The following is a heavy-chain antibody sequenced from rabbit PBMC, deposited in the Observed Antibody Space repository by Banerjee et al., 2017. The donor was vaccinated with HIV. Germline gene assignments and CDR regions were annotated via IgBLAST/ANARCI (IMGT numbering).Heavy chain of an antibody. D-gene: IGHD4-1*01. CDR3: ARDLAGVIGWNFNL. CDR2: IYGGGSGST. J-gene: IGHJ4*01. V-gene: IGHV1S45*01. Sequence: QQQLEESGGGLVKPGGTLTLTCKASGIDFSSYYYMCWVRQAPGKGLEWIACIYGGGSGSTYYASWAKGRFTISKTSSTTVTLQMTSLTAADTATYFCARDLAGVIGWNFNLWGQGTLVTVS. CDR1: GIDFSSYYY.